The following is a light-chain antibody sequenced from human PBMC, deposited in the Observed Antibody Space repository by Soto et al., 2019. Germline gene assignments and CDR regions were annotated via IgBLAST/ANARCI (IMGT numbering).Light chain of an antibody. V-gene: IGKV3-20*01. Sequence: EIVLTQSPGTLSLSPGERATLSCRASQIVSSAYLAWYQQRPGQAPRLLIYAASTRATGIPDRFSGSGSGTDFTLTISRLEPEDSAVYYCQQHGTTFGQGTKVDIK. J-gene: IGKJ1*01. CDR2: AAS. CDR3: QQHGTT. CDR1: QIVSSAY.